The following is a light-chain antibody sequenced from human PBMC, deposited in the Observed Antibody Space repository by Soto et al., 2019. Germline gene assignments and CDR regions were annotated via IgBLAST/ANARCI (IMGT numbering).Light chain of an antibody. J-gene: IGLJ2*01. V-gene: IGLV1-51*02. CDR3: GTWDSSLSGVV. CDR1: SSNIGNNY. Sequence: QSVLTQPPSVSAAPGQKVTISCSGSSSNIGNNYVSWYQQLPGTAPKLLIYENNKRPLGIPDRFSGSKSGTSATLGVTGLQTGDEADYYCGTWDSSLSGVVFGGGTKVTVL. CDR2: ENN.